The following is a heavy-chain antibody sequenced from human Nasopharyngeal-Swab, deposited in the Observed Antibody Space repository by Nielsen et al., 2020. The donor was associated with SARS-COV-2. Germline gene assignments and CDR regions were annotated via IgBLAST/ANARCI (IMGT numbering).Heavy chain of an antibody. J-gene: IGHJ6*02. CDR1: GDTFTSYA. CDR3: ARAPNSSSWYYYYYGMDV. D-gene: IGHD6-13*01. V-gene: IGHV7-4-1*02. Sequence: ASVKVSCKAAGDTFTSYAMNWVRQAPGQGLEWMGWINTNTGNPTYAQGFTGRFVFSLDTSVSTAYLQISSLKAEDTAVYYCARAPNSSSWYYYYYGMDVWGLGTTVTVSS. CDR2: INTNTGNP.